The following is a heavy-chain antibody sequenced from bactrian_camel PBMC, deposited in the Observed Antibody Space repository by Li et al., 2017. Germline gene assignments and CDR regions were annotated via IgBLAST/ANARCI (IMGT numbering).Heavy chain of an antibody. D-gene: IGHD7*01. CDR3: ATGRNSGFRY. CDR2: INSGGGST. Sequence: VQLVESGGGLVQHGGSLRLSCAASGFTFSTYDKSWVRQAPGKGLEWVSAINSGGGSTYYADSVKGRFTISRDNAKNTVYLQMNSLKSEDTALFYCATGRNSGFRYWGQGTQVTVS. CDR1: GFTFSTYD. V-gene: IGHV3S40*01. J-gene: IGHJ6*01.